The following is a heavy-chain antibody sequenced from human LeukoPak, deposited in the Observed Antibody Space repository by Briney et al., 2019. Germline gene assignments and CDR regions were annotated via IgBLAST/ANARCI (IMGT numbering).Heavy chain of an antibody. Sequence: PSETLSLTCTVSGGSISSYYWSWILQPAGKGLEWTGRIYTSGSTNYNPSLKSRVTISVDKSKNQFSLKLSSVTAADTAVYYCARVGRDYDSSGYYYLDYWGQGTLVTVSS. J-gene: IGHJ4*02. CDR3: ARVGRDYDSSGYYYLDY. D-gene: IGHD3-22*01. CDR1: GGSISSYY. CDR2: IYTSGST. V-gene: IGHV4-4*07.